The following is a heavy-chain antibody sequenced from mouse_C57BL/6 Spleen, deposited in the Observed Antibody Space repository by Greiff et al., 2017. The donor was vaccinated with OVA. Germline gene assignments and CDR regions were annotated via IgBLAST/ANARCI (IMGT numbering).Heavy chain of an antibody. J-gene: IGHJ1*03. CDR1: GYTSTDYY. D-gene: IGHD1-1*01. V-gene: IGHV1-26*01. CDR2: INPNNGGT. CDR3: ARSLYYYGSSYWYFDV. Sequence: VQLQQSGPELVKPGASVKISCKASGYTSTDYYMNWVKQSHGKSLEWIGDINPNNGGTSYNQKFKGKATLTVDKSSSTAYMELRSLTSEDSAVYYCARSLYYYGSSYWYFDVWGTGTTVTVSS.